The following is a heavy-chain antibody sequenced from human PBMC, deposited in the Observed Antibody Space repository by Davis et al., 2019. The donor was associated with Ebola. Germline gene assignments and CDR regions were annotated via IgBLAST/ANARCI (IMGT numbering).Heavy chain of an antibody. D-gene: IGHD4-17*01. V-gene: IGHV3-74*01. CDR2: IDRDGSST. J-gene: IGHJ4*02. Sequence: HTGGSLRLSCAVSGFTFSSYRMHWVRHVPGTGLVWVSRIDRDGSSTNYADSVKGRFTISRDNSKNTLYLQMNSLRGEDTAVYYCAKVSRTTVSYFDNWGQGTLVTVSS. CDR3: AKVSRTTVSYFDN. CDR1: GFTFSSYR.